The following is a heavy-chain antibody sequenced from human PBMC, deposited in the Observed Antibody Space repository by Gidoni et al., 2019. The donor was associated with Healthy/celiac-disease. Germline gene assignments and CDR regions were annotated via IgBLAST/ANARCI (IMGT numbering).Heavy chain of an antibody. CDR1: GFTFSSYG. Sequence: QVQLVESGGGVVQPGRSLRLSCAASGFTFSSYGMHWVRQAPGKGLEWVAVIWYDGSNKYYADSVKGRFTISRDNSKNTLYLQMNSLRAEDTAVYYCARVRQSYYYDSSGYIDYWGQGTLVTVSS. D-gene: IGHD3-22*01. CDR3: ARVRQSYYYDSSGYIDY. V-gene: IGHV3-33*01. J-gene: IGHJ4*02. CDR2: IWYDGSNK.